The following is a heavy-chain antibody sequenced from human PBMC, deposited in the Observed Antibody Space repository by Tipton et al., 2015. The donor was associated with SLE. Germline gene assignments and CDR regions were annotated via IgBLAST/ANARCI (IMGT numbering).Heavy chain of an antibody. CDR1: GFTFSSYA. V-gene: IGHV3-23*01. CDR3: AKVASSGYFPFDY. D-gene: IGHD3-22*01. J-gene: IGHJ4*02. Sequence: SLRLSCAASGFTFSSYAMSWVRQASGKGLEWVSTISGSGGSTYYVDSVKGRFTISRDNSKNTLYLQMNSLRAEDTAVYYCAKVASSGYFPFDYWGQRTLATVSS. CDR2: ISGSGGST.